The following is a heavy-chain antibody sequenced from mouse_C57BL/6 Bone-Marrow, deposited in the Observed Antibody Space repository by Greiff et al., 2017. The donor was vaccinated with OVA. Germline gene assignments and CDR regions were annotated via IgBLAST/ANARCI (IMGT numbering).Heavy chain of an antibody. CDR2: SRNKANDYTT. V-gene: IGHV7-1*01. Sequence: EVKLVESGGGLVQSGRSLRLSCATSGFTFSDFYMEWVRQAPGKGLEWIAASRNKANDYTTEYSASVKGRFIVSRDTSQSILYLKMNALRAEDTAIYYCARDAKDYYGSSYYWYGDVWGTGTTGTVSS. CDR1: GFTFSDFY. CDR3: ARDAKDYYGSSYYWYGDV. D-gene: IGHD1-1*01. J-gene: IGHJ1*03.